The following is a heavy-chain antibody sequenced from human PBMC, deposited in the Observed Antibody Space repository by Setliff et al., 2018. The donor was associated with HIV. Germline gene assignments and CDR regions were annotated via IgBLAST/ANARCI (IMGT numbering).Heavy chain of an antibody. CDR3: ARHGHFYDSSSSDAFDI. Sequence: KPSETLSLTCTVSGGSISSYYWSWIRQPPGKGLEWLGYVSYSGSTNFNPSLESRLAMSVDMSKNHFSLKLRSVTAADTAVYYCARHGHFYDSSSSDAFDIWGHGTMVTVS. J-gene: IGHJ3*02. V-gene: IGHV4-59*08. CDR2: VSYSGST. D-gene: IGHD3-22*01. CDR1: GGSISSYY.